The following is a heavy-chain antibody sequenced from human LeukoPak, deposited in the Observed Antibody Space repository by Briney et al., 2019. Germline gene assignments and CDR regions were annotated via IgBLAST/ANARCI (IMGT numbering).Heavy chain of an antibody. CDR2: IYHSGST. D-gene: IGHD3-10*01. J-gene: IGHJ3*02. CDR1: GGSISSSNW. V-gene: IGHV4-4*02. CDR3: ARDKSRTYGSADAFDI. Sequence: PSGTLSLTCAVSGGSISSSNWWSWVRQPPGKGLEWIGEIYHSGSTNYNPSLKSRVTMSVDTSKNQFSLKLSSVTAADTAVYYCARDKSRTYGSADAFDIWGQGTMVTVSS.